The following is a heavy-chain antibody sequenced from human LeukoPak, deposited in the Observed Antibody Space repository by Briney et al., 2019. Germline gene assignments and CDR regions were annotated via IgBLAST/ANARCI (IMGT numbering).Heavy chain of an antibody. D-gene: IGHD2-2*02. CDR1: GYTFTSYS. J-gene: IGHJ3*02. Sequence: ASVKVSCKAPGYTFTSYSINWVRQAPGQGLEWMAWISGYNGNTNYAQKFHGRVTLTRDTSTSTAYMELRSLRSDDTAVYFCARGMSGYTEDPFDIWGQGTVVTVSS. CDR2: ISGYNGNT. CDR3: ARGMSGYTEDPFDI. V-gene: IGHV1-18*01.